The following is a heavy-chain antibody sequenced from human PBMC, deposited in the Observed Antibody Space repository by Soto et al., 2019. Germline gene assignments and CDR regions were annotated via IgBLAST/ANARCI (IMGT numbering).Heavy chain of an antibody. Sequence: SQTLSLTCTVSGGSISSYYWSWIRQPPGKGLEWIGYIYYSGSTNYNPSLKSRVTISVDTSKNQFSLKLSSVTAADTAVYYCARLLPGGDCDYWGQGTLVTVS. J-gene: IGHJ4*02. V-gene: IGHV4-59*01. CDR2: IYYSGST. CDR1: GGSISSYY. CDR3: ARLLPGGDCDY. D-gene: IGHD2-21*01.